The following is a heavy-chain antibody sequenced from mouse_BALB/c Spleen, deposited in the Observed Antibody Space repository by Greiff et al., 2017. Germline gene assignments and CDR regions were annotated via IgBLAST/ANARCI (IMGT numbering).Heavy chain of an antibody. CDR1: GFTFSSYA. CDR2: ISSGGST. J-gene: IGHJ3*01. Sequence: EVQLVESGGGLVKPGGSLKLSCAASGFTFSSYAMSWVRQTPEKRLEWVASISSGGSTYYPDSVKGRFTISRDNARNILYLQMSSLRSEDTAMYYCARGFTTATAWFAYWGQGTLVTVSA. D-gene: IGHD1-2*01. CDR3: ARGFTTATAWFAY. V-gene: IGHV5-6-5*01.